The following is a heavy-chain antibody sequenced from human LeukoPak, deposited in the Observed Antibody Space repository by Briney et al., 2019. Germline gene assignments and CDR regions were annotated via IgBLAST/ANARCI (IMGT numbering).Heavy chain of an antibody. D-gene: IGHD6-19*01. CDR3: ARLAESAVAPFDY. Sequence: PSETLSLTCTVSGGSISSYYWSWIRQPPGKGLEWIGYIYYGGSTNYNPSLKSRVTISVDTSKNQFSLKLSSVTAADTAVYYCARLAESAVAPFDYWGQGTLVTVSS. CDR2: IYYGGST. J-gene: IGHJ4*02. CDR1: GGSISSYY. V-gene: IGHV4-59*01.